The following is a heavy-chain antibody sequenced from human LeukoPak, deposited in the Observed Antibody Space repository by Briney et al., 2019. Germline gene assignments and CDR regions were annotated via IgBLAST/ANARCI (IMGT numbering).Heavy chain of an antibody. D-gene: IGHD3-10*01. CDR1: GFIFSGSA. V-gene: IGHV3-23*01. J-gene: IGHJ4*02. CDR2: IDNSGTT. CDR3: AKSRGSGTYCFDY. Sequence: GGSLRLSCAASGFIFSGSAMSWVRQAPGKGLEWVSTIDNSGTTYCPDSVKGRFTISRDNSKNTLYLQMNSLRAEDTATYCCAKSRGSGTYCFDYWGQGTLVTVSS.